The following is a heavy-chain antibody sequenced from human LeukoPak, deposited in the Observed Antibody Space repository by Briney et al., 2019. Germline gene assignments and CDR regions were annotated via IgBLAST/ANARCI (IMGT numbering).Heavy chain of an antibody. Sequence: PGGSLRLSCAASGFTFSSYWMSRVRQAPGKGLEWVANINQDGSQKNDMDSLEGRFTVSRDNAKNSLYLQVNGLRAEDTAVYYCVRESRSSSDSRWGQGTLVTVSS. CDR1: GFTFSSYW. J-gene: IGHJ4*02. V-gene: IGHV3-7*01. CDR3: VRESRSSSDSR. CDR2: INQDGSQK. D-gene: IGHD2-2*01.